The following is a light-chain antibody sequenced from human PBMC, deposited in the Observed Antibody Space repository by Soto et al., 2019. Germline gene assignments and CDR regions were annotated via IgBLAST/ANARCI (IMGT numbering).Light chain of an antibody. Sequence: DMPMTQAPPFLSEYVGERVTITCRASQNITNYLDWYLQKPGKAPKLLIYGASTLQSGVPSRVSGSGSATVFTLTLSSLQDQAFATYNYEDPNPLLGTFGGGTKVDIK. J-gene: IGKJ4*01. CDR1: QNITNY. CDR3: EDPNPLLGT. V-gene: IGKV1-9*01. CDR2: GAS.